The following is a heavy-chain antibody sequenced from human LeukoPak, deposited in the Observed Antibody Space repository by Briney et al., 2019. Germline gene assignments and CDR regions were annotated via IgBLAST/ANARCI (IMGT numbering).Heavy chain of an antibody. J-gene: IGHJ3*02. CDR1: AFSFSSYG. CDR2: IWYDGSNR. Sequence: PGTSLRLSCAASAFSFSSYGMHWVRQAPGKGLEWVALIWYDGSNRYYGDSVKGRFTISRDNSKNTLYLQMNSLRAGDTAVYYCARRADDAFDIWGQGTMVTVSS. CDR3: ARRADDAFDI. V-gene: IGHV3-33*01.